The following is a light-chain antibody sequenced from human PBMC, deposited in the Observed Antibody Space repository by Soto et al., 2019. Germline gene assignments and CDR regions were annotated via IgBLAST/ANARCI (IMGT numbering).Light chain of an antibody. CDR2: GAS. V-gene: IGKV3-20*01. CDR3: QQYGSPPYT. Sequence: EIVLTQSPGTLSLSPGERATLSCRTSQSVSSSYLAWYQQKPGQAPRLLIYGASSRATGIPERFSGSGSGTDFTLTISRLDPEEFAVYYCQQYGSPPYTFGQGTNLEIK. J-gene: IGKJ2*01. CDR1: QSVSSSY.